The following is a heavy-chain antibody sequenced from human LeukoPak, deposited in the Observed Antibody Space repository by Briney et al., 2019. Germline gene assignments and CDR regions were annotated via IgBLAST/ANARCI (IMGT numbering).Heavy chain of an antibody. CDR2: ITGSGGST. CDR1: GFTFSSYA. J-gene: IGHJ4*02. V-gene: IGHV3-23*01. D-gene: IGHD2-2*02. CDR3: AKPDCSYSDCYRPTY. Sequence: GGSLRLSCAASGFTFSSYAMSWVRQAPGKGLEWVSAITGSGGSTYYADSVKGRFTISRDNSKNTLYLQMNSLRAEDTAVYYCAKPDCSYSDCYRPTYWGQGTLVTVSS.